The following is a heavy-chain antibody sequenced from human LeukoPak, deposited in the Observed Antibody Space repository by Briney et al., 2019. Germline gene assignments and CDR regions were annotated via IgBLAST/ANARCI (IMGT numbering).Heavy chain of an antibody. CDR2: IYYSGVT. D-gene: IGHD3-16*02. V-gene: IGHV4-59*01. CDR1: GGSIGDYY. J-gene: IGHJ4*02. Sequence: SETLSLTCTVSGGSIGDYYWTWIRQPPGKGLEYIGFIYYSGVTNYRPSLQSRVTISLDTSKNQFFLKLTSVTPADTAVDYCARGEPSYDFVGGSYRFRLDYWGQGSLVTVSS. CDR3: ARGEPSYDFVGGSYRFRLDY.